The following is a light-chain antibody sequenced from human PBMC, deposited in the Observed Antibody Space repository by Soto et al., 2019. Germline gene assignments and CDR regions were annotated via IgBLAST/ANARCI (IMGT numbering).Light chain of an antibody. CDR1: RSNIGSDY. Sequence: QSVLTQTPSFTAAPGQRVTLSCSGSRSNIGSDYVSWYQVLPGRAPKLVIYDNNKRPSGIPDRFSGSKSGSSATLGITGLQAEDEADYYCSTWDSSLSAVLFGGGTKVTVL. V-gene: IGLV1-51*01. CDR2: DNN. J-gene: IGLJ2*01. CDR3: STWDSSLSAVL.